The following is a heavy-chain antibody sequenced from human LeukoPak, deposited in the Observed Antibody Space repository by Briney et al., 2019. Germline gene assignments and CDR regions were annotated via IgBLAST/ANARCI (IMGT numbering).Heavy chain of an antibody. Sequence: SVKVSCKASGGTFSSYAISWVRQAPGQGLEWMGGIIPIFGTANYAQKFQGRVTITADKSTSTAYMELSSLRSEDTAVYYCATAAGGAAAGSFDYWGQGTLVTVSS. V-gene: IGHV1-69*06. CDR3: ATAAGGAAAGSFDY. J-gene: IGHJ4*02. CDR1: GGTFSSYA. CDR2: IIPIFGTA. D-gene: IGHD6-13*01.